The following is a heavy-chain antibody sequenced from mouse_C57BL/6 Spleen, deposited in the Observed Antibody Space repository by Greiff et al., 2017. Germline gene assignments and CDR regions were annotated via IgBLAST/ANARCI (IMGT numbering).Heavy chain of an antibody. CDR1: GYTFNSYW. V-gene: IGHV1-64*01. CDR3: ARQGITTVVAVDY. Sequence: VQLQQPGAELVKPGASVKLSCKASGYTFNSYWMHWVKQRPGQGLEWIGMIHPNSGSTNYNEKLKSKATLPVDKSSSTAYIQLSSLTSEDSAVYYCARQGITTVVAVDYWGQGTTLTVSS. D-gene: IGHD1-1*01. CDR2: IHPNSGST. J-gene: IGHJ2*01.